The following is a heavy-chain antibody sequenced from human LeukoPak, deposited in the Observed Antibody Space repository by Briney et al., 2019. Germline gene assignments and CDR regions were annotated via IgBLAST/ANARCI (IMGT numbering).Heavy chain of an antibody. D-gene: IGHD3-10*01. Sequence: SETLSLTCAVYGGSFSGDYWSWIRQPPGKGLEWIGDINRSGRAVYNTSLKSRVIISVDTSKNQFSLKLSSVTAADTAVYYCARDSAVLLWFGDSPGAFDIWGQGTMVTVSS. CDR2: INRSGRA. CDR3: ARDSAVLLWFGDSPGAFDI. J-gene: IGHJ3*02. V-gene: IGHV4-34*01. CDR1: GGSFSGDY.